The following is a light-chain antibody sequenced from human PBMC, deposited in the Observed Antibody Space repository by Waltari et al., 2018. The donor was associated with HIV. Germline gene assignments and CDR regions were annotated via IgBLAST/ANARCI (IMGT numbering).Light chain of an antibody. CDR1: QSIAKN. Sequence: EIVMTQSPATLSVSPGERATLSCRASQSIAKNLAWYQQKPGQAPRPLIYGVSTRATGIPARFSGSGSWTEFTLTISSLQSEDFAVYYCQQYDNWPPWTFGQGTKVEI. J-gene: IGKJ1*01. CDR3: QQYDNWPPWT. V-gene: IGKV3-15*01. CDR2: GVS.